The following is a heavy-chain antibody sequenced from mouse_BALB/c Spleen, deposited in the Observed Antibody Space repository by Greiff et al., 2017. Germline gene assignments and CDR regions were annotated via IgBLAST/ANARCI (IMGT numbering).Heavy chain of an antibody. V-gene: IGHV5-12-2*01. CDR1: GFTFSSYT. J-gene: IGHJ2*01. D-gene: IGHD2-14*01. CDR2: ISNGGGST. CDR3: ARSDYRYDYFDY. Sequence: EVKLVESGGGLVQPGGSLKLSCAASGFTFSSYTMSWVRQTPEKRLEWVAYISNGGGSTYYPDTVKGRFTISRDNAKNTLYLQMSSLRSEDTAMYYCARSDYRYDYFDYWGQGTTLTVSS.